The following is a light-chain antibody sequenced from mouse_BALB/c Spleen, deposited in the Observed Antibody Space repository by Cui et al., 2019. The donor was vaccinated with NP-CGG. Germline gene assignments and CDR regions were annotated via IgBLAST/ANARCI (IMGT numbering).Light chain of an antibody. J-gene: IGLJ1*01. V-gene: IGLV1*01. CDR3: ALWYSNHWV. CDR1: TGAVTTSNY. CDR2: GTN. Sequence: QAVVAHEDALTTSPGETVTFTCRSSTGAVTTSNYANWVQEKPDHLFTGLIGGTNNRAPGVPARFSGSLIGDKAALTITGAQTEDEAIYFCALWYSNHWVFGGGTKLTVL.